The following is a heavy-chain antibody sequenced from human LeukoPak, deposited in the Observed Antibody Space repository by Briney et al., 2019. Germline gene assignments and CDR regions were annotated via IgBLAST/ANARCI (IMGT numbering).Heavy chain of an antibody. CDR3: AKDLAPSTLSGLFDY. D-gene: IGHD2-15*01. CDR1: GYTFSSYA. V-gene: IGHV3-23*01. CDR2: ISGSGGST. Sequence: GGSLRLSCAASGYTFSSYAMSWVRQAPGKGLEWVSAISGSGGSTYYADSVKGRFTISRDNSKNTLYLQMNSLRAEDTAVYYCAKDLAPSTLSGLFDYWGQGTLVTVSS. J-gene: IGHJ4*02.